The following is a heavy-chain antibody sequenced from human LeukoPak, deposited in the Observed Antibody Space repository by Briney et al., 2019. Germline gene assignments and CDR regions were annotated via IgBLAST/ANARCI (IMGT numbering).Heavy chain of an antibody. D-gene: IGHD2-8*01. CDR3: ARLGRIFYPPRYFDY. Sequence: SSETLSLTCSVYGGSFSGYYWSWIRQPPGKGLEWIGEINHSGSTNYNPSLKSRVTISVDTSKNQFSLKLSSVTAADTAVYYCARLGRIFYPPRYFDYWGLGTLVTVSS. CDR1: GGSFSGYY. J-gene: IGHJ4*02. V-gene: IGHV4-34*01. CDR2: INHSGST.